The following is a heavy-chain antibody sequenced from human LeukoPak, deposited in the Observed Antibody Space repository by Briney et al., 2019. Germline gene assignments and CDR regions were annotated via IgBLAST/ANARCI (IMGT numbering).Heavy chain of an antibody. CDR3: AREAYLGANNWRYYYYGMDV. J-gene: IGHJ6*02. CDR1: GFTFSSYA. Sequence: GGSLRLPCAAPGFTFSSYAMSWVRQAPGKGLEWVSVISGSGGSTYYADPVKGRFTISRDNSKNTLYLQMNSLRAEDTAVYYCAREAYLGANNWRYYYYGMDVWGQGTTVTVSS. CDR2: ISGSGGST. V-gene: IGHV3-23*01. D-gene: IGHD1-20*01.